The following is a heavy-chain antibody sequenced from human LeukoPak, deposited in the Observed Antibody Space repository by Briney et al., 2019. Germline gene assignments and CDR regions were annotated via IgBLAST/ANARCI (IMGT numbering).Heavy chain of an antibody. Sequence: SETLSLTCAVYGGSFSGYYWSWVRQPPGKGLEWIGEINHSGSTNYNPSLKSRVTISVDTSKNQFSLKLSSVTAADTAVYYCASLYSSGWYRYYFDYWGQGTLVTVSS. CDR3: ASLYSSGWYRYYFDY. D-gene: IGHD6-19*01. CDR1: GGSFSGYY. CDR2: INHSGST. J-gene: IGHJ4*02. V-gene: IGHV4-34*01.